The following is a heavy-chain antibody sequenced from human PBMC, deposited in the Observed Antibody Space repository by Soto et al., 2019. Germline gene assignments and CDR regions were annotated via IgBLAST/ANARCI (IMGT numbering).Heavy chain of an antibody. V-gene: IGHV3-23*01. D-gene: IGHD6-13*01. CDR2: ISGSGGST. CDR3: AKRNSWSSWPNNCFDP. Sequence: LRLSCAASGFTFSGYAMSWVRQAPGKGLEWVSAISGSGGSTYYADSVKGRFTISRDNSKNTLYLQMNSLRAEDTALFFCAKRNSWSSWPNNCFDPWGQGTLVTVSS. J-gene: IGHJ5*02. CDR1: GFTFSGYA.